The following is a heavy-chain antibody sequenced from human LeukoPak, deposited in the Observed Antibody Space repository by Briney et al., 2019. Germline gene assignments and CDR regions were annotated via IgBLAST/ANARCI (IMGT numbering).Heavy chain of an antibody. D-gene: IGHD1-26*01. V-gene: IGHV1-69*04. J-gene: IGHJ4*02. Sequence: SVKVSCKASGGTFSSYAISWVRQAPGPGLEWMGRIIPIFGIANYAQKSQGRVTITADKSTSTAYMELSSLRSEDTAVYYCARDDSGSYYGDYWGQGTLVTVPS. CDR1: GGTFSSYA. CDR3: ARDDSGSYYGDY. CDR2: IIPIFGIA.